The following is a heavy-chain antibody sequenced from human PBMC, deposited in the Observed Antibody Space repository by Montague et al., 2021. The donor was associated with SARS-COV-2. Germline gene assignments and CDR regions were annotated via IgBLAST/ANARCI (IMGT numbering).Heavy chain of an antibody. V-gene: IGHV4-30-4*02. CDR2: IFYRGSA. D-gene: IGHD3-22*01. J-gene: IGHJ4*02. Sequence: IFYRGSAYYRPSLESRSTRSICTSKNQFSLRLTSVTAADTAVYYCARVLDSIGHDYWGQGTLVTV. CDR3: ARVLDSIGHDY.